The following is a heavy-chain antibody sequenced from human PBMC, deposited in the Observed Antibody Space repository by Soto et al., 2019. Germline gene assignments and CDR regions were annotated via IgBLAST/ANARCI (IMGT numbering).Heavy chain of an antibody. V-gene: IGHV1-24*01. CDR2: IVPVYGEA. CDR1: GYTLTELS. CDR3: ARERLGMPGSIGHYYYGMDV. D-gene: IGHD3-16*01. J-gene: IGHJ6*02. Sequence: ASVKVSCKVSGYTLTELSMHWVRQAPGKGLEWMGGIVPVYGEAIYAQKFQGRVTITADESTSTAYMELSSLRSEDTAVYYCARERLGMPGSIGHYYYGMDVWGQGTTVTVSS.